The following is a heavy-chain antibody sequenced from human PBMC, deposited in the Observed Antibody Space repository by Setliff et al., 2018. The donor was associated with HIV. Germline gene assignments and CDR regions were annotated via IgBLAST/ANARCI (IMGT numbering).Heavy chain of an antibody. D-gene: IGHD3-3*01. V-gene: IGHV4-39*01. Sequence: SETLSLTCTVFGGSISGSNYYWGWIRQPPGKGLEWIANVHYSGSTYYKPSLTSRVTISVDTSKNQFSLNLTSVTAADTAVYYCARSKTFYDFWGGYYTHGAFKIWGLGTMVTVSS. J-gene: IGHJ3*02. CDR1: GGSISGSNYY. CDR3: ARSKTFYDFWGGYYTHGAFKI. CDR2: VHYSGST.